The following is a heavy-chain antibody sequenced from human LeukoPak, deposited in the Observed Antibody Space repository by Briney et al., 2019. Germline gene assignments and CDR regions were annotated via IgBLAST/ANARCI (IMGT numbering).Heavy chain of an antibody. V-gene: IGHV1-69*05. D-gene: IGHD6-6*01. J-gene: IGHJ3*02. CDR3: ARDRWSSSSSEGALDI. CDR2: IIPIFGTA. Sequence: SVKVSCKASGGTFSSYAISWVRQAPGQGLEWMGGIIPIFGTANYAQKFQGRVTITTDESTSTAYMELSSLRSEDTAVYYCARDRWSSSSSEGALDIWGQGTMVTVSS. CDR1: GGTFSSYA.